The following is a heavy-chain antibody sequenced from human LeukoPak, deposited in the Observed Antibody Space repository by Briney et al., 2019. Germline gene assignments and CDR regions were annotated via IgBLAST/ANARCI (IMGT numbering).Heavy chain of an antibody. D-gene: IGHD2-21*02. CDR3: ARHAYCGGDCFGGAFDI. Sequence: PSETLSLTCTVSGGSFSCYYWSWIRQPPGKGLEWIGYVYYSGSTSYNPSLKSRVTISLDTSKHQFSLKLNSVTAADTAVYYCARHAYCGGDCFGGAFDIGGQATMVTVSS. V-gene: IGHV4-59*08. J-gene: IGHJ3*02. CDR2: VYYSGST. CDR1: GGSFSCYY.